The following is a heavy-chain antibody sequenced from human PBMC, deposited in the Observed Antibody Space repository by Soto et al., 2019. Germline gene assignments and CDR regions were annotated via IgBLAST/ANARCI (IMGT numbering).Heavy chain of an antibody. D-gene: IGHD3-10*01. CDR1: GPDFRGHA. Sequence: GGSVRVSCAASGPDFRGHAMHWVRPAPGKGLVYVSAITRNGGSTAYARSVRGRVTVSRGSCVIALPRQMGILVAVDTAVYYCVRGREVWFGELWQWGQGTPVTVSS. J-gene: IGHJ4*02. CDR3: VRGREVWFGELWQ. V-gene: IGHV3-64*01. CDR2: ITRNGGST.